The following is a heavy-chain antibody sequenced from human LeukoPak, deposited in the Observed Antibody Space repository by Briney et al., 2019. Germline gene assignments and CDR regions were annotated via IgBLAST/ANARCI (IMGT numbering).Heavy chain of an antibody. J-gene: IGHJ4*02. Sequence: SETLSLTCTVSGGSISSNSYYWSWIRQPPGKGLEWIGYIYYSGSTSYNPSLKSRVTISVDTSKNQFSLKLSSVTAADTAVYYCARHATYSANWYEIDYWGQGTLVTVSS. V-gene: IGHV4-61*05. CDR1: GGSISSNSYY. CDR2: IYYSGST. D-gene: IGHD6-13*01. CDR3: ARHATYSANWYEIDY.